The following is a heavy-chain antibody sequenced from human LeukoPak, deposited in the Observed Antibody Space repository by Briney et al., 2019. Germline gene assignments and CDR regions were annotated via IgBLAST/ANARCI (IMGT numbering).Heavy chain of an antibody. CDR3: AREITMVRGVFDY. J-gene: IGHJ4*02. CDR1: GGSISSYY. D-gene: IGHD3-10*01. V-gene: IGHV4-59*01. CDR2: IYYSGST. Sequence: SETLSPTCTVSGGSISSYYWSWIRQPPGKGLEWIGYIYYSGSTNYNPSLKSRVTISVDTSKNQFSLKLSSVTATDTAVYYCAREITMVRGVFDYWGQGTLVTVSS.